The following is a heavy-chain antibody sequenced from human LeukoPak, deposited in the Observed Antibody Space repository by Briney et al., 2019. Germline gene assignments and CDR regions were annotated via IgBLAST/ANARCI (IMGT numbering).Heavy chain of an antibody. D-gene: IGHD3-22*01. V-gene: IGHV4-59*01. Sequence: SETLSLTCTVSGDSISSYYWSWIRQPPGKGLEWIGYIYYSGSTNYNPSLKSRVTISVDTSKNQFSLKLRSVTAADTAVYYCARVTGYMIEDYFDYWGQGTLVTVSS. CDR1: GDSISSYY. CDR3: ARVTGYMIEDYFDY. J-gene: IGHJ4*02. CDR2: IYYSGST.